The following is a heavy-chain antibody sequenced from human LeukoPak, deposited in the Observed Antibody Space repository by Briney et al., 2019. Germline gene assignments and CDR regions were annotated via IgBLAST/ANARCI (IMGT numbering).Heavy chain of an antibody. J-gene: IGHJ4*02. CDR1: GFTFSSYS. CDR3: SRDLLLADNGGSSAHDY. CDR2: ISSSSSYI. D-gene: IGHD2-15*01. Sequence: PGGSLRLSCAASGFTFSSYSMNWVRQAPGKGLEWVSSISSSSSYIYYADSVKGRFTISRDNAKNSLYLHMNSLRDEDTAVYYCSRDLLLADNGGSSAHDYWGQGTLVTVSS. V-gene: IGHV3-21*01.